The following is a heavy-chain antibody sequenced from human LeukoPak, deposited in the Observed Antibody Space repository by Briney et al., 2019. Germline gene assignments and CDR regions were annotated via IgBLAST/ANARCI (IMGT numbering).Heavy chain of an antibody. Sequence: PGGSLRLPCGLSRFIFRTYAMRWLRQAPGKGLEWVSGISGSGDKTDYADSVKGRFTISRDNSKNTLSLQMNTLRAEDTASYYCAERRDSSGCIDAFDLWGQGTTVTVSS. CDR1: RFIFRTYA. CDR2: ISGSGDKT. J-gene: IGHJ3*01. D-gene: IGHD3-22*01. CDR3: AERRDSSGCIDAFDL. V-gene: IGHV3-23*01.